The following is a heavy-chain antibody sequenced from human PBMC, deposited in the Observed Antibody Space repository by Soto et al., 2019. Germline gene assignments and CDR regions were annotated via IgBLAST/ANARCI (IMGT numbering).Heavy chain of an antibody. CDR1: GYIFTNYV. CDR2: INTGNGNT. D-gene: IGHD3-10*01. J-gene: IGHJ6*02. Sequence: VASVKVSCKASGYIFTNYVIHWVRQAPGQRLECMGWINTGNGNTQYSQKFQGRVTITRDTSASTAYMELSSLRSEDTAVYYCARGITMVRGPTYYGMDVWGQGTTVTVSS. CDR3: ARGITMVRGPTYYGMDV. V-gene: IGHV1-3*04.